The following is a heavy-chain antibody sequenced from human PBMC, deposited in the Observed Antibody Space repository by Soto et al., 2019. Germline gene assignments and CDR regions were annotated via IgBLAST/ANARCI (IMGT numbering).Heavy chain of an antibody. D-gene: IGHD1-1*01. V-gene: IGHV3-48*02. Sequence: GGSMELSCAASGFTFNDLHVNWVRQAPGKGLEWVSFISSSAHIIQYADSVRGRFTNSRDNAKNSLSLQMTSLRDDDTAVYYCARVSETSERYWGQGTLVTVSS. CDR3: ARVSETSERY. CDR1: GFTFNDLH. J-gene: IGHJ4*02. CDR2: ISSSAHII.